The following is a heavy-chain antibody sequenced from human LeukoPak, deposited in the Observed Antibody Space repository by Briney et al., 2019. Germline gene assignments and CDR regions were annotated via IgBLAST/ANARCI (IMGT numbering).Heavy chain of an antibody. CDR1: GFTFSSYW. V-gene: IGHV3-7*01. CDR2: IKQDGSEK. Sequence: GGSLRLSCAASGFTFSSYWMSWVRQAPGKGLEWVANIKQDGSEKYYVDSVKGRFTISRDNAKNSLYLQMNSLRAEDTAVYYCARALGDIVVVVAAPLGYWGQGTLVTVSS. J-gene: IGHJ4*02. CDR3: ARALGDIVVVVAAPLGY. D-gene: IGHD2-15*01.